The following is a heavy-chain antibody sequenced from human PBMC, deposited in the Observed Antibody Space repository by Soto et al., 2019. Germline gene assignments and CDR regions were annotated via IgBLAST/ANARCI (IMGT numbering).Heavy chain of an antibody. CDR3: AREGGYCSGGSCYAYSYYYGMDV. D-gene: IGHD2-15*01. CDR1: GFDFSNYW. Sequence: EVRLVESGGGLVQPGGSLRLSCAGSGFDFSNYWMHWVRQAPGKGLVWVSRISSDGSTTTYAASVQGRFTMSRDNAKNTLYLQVNSLRAEDTAVYYCAREGGYCSGGSCYAYSYYYGMDVWGQGTTVTVSS. CDR2: ISSDGSTT. J-gene: IGHJ6*02. V-gene: IGHV3-74*01.